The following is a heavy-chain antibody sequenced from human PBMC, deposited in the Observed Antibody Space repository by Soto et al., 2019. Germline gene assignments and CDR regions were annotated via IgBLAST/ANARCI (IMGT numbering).Heavy chain of an antibody. J-gene: IGHJ4*02. CDR3: ETQGAIGDYFDY. V-gene: IGHV4-39*01. CDR2: IYYSGST. Sequence: PSETLSLTCTVSGGSISSSSYYWGWIRQPPGKGLEWIGSIYYSGSTYYNPSLRSRVTISVDTSKNQFSLKLSSVTAADTAVYYCETQGAIGDYFDYWGQGTLVTVSS. CDR1: GGSISSSSYY. D-gene: IGHD2-2*02.